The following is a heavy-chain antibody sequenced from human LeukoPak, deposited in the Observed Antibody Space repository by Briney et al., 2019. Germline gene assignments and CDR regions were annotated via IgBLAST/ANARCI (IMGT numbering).Heavy chain of an antibody. V-gene: IGHV3-53*01. Sequence: GGSLRLSCAASGFTVSSNILSWVRQAPGKGLEWVSVIYSGGKTYYADSVKGRFTISRDNSKNTLYLQMNSLRAEDTAVYYCARGADRWNYFDYWGQGTLVTVSS. CDR3: ARGADRWNYFDY. CDR2: IYSGGKT. CDR1: GFTVSSNI. D-gene: IGHD4-23*01. J-gene: IGHJ4*02.